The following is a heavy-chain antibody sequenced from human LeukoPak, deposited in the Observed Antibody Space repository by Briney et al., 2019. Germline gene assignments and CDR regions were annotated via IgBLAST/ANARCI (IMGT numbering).Heavy chain of an antibody. CDR1: GGSISSSSYY. D-gene: IGHD5-18*01. V-gene: IGHV4-39*07. Sequence: SETLSLTCTVSGGSISSSSYYWGWIRQPPGKGLEWIGSIYYSGSTYYNPSLKSRVTISVDTSKNQFSLKLSSVTAADTAVYYCARASWIQLWLFDYWGQGTLVTVSS. J-gene: IGHJ4*02. CDR2: IYYSGST. CDR3: ARASWIQLWLFDY.